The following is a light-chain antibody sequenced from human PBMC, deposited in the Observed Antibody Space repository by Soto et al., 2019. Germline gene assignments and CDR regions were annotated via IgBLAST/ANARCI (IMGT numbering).Light chain of an antibody. V-gene: IGLV2-14*03. CDR2: AVS. CDR3: ISYTDRQSYL. J-gene: IGLJ1*01. CDR1: SSDIGSYDH. Sequence: QSVLTQPASVSGSPGQSITISCSGTSSDIGSYDHVAWYQQSPGKSPKLIIYAVSDRPSGVSDRFSGSKSGISASLTISGLQTEDEADYYCISYTDRQSYLFGTGTKVTVL.